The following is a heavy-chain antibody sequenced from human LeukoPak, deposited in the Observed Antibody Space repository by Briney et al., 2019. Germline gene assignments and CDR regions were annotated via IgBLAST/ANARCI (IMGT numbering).Heavy chain of an antibody. CDR2: ISSSSSYT. Sequence: GGSLRLSCAASGFTFSDYYMSWIRQAPGKGLEWVSYISSSSSYTNYADSAKGRFTISRDNAKNSLYLQMNSLRAEDTAVYYCARDLEAAAGPFDYWGQGTLVTVSS. J-gene: IGHJ4*02. CDR3: ARDLEAAAGPFDY. V-gene: IGHV3-11*06. D-gene: IGHD6-13*01. CDR1: GFTFSDYY.